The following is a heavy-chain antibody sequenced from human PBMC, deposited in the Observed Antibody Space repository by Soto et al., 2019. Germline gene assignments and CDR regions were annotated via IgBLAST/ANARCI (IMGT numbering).Heavy chain of an antibody. CDR1: GGSISGYY. D-gene: IGHD3-22*01. V-gene: IGHV4-59*12. CDR2: IYHSGST. Sequence: SETLSLTCTVSGGSISGYYWSWIRQPPGKGLEWIGYIYHSGSTYYNPSLKSRVTISVDRSKNQFSLKLSSVTAADTAVYYCARGGVDYYDSSGYYFSPYYFDYWGQGTLVTVSS. CDR3: ARGGVDYYDSSGYYFSPYYFDY. J-gene: IGHJ4*02.